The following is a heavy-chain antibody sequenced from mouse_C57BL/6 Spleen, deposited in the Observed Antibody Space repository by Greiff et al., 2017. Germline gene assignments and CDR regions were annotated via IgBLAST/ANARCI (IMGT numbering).Heavy chain of an antibody. J-gene: IGHJ4*01. CDR3: AREYYGSSYYAMDY. Sequence: VQLKESGPGLVKPSQSLSLTCSVTGYSITSGYYWNWIRQFPGNKLEWMGYISYDGSNNYNPSLKNRISITRDTSKNQFFLKLNSVTTEDTATYYGAREYYGSSYYAMDYWGQGTSVTVSS. CDR2: ISYDGSN. CDR1: GYSITSGYY. V-gene: IGHV3-6*01. D-gene: IGHD1-1*01.